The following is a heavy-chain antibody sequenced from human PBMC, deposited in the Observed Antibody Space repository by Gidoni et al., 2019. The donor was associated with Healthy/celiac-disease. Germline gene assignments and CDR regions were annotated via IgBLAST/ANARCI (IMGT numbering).Heavy chain of an antibody. Sequence: EVQLVESGGGLVKPGGSLRLSCAASGFTFSNAWMGWVRQAPGKGLEWVGRIKSKTDGGTTDYAAPVKGRFTISRDDSKNTLYLQMNSLKTEDTAVYYCTTGEYSSSLGTFDYWGQGTLVTVSS. D-gene: IGHD6-6*01. V-gene: IGHV3-15*01. CDR1: GFTFSNAW. CDR3: TTGEYSSSLGTFDY. J-gene: IGHJ4*02. CDR2: IKSKTDGGTT.